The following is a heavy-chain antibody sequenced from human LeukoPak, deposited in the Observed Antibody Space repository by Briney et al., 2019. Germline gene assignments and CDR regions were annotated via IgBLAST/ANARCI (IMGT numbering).Heavy chain of an antibody. V-gene: IGHV3-23*01. CDR3: AKKTGSSGRPTTLWGATNYYFDY. CDR1: GFTFSDYY. D-gene: IGHD3-10*01. Sequence: GGSLRLSCAASGFTFSDYYMSWIRQAPGKGLEWVSAISGSGGSTYYADSVKGRFTISRDNSKNTLYLQMNSLRAEDTAVYYCAKKTGSSGRPTTLWGATNYYFDYWGQGTLVTVSS. J-gene: IGHJ4*02. CDR2: ISGSGGST.